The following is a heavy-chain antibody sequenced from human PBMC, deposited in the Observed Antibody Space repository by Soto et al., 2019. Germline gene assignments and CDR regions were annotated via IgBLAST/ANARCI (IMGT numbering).Heavy chain of an antibody. V-gene: IGHV3-33*06. CDR1: GFTFSSYG. D-gene: IGHD6-19*01. CDR2: IWYDGSNK. J-gene: IGHJ6*02. Sequence: QVQLVESGGGVVQPGRSLRLSCAASGFTFSSYGMHWVRQAPGKGLEWVAVIWYDGSNKYYADSVKGRFTISRDNSKNTLSLQVSSLRPEDTAVYYCAKDRDSSGWFSGYYYGVDVWGQGTTVTVSS. CDR3: AKDRDSSGWFSGYYYGVDV.